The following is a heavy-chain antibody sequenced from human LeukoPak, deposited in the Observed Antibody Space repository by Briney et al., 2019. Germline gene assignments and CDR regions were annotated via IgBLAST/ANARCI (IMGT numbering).Heavy chain of an antibody. Sequence: PSETLSLTCTVSGGSISSSSYYWGWIRQPPGKGLEWIGSIYYSGSTYYNPSLKSRVTISVDTSKNQFSLKLSSVTAADTAVYYCARLWQQLVPRSDVFDCWGQGTLVTVSS. V-gene: IGHV4-39*01. D-gene: IGHD6-13*01. CDR2: IYYSGST. J-gene: IGHJ4*02. CDR1: GGSISSSSYY. CDR3: ARLWQQLVPRSDVFDC.